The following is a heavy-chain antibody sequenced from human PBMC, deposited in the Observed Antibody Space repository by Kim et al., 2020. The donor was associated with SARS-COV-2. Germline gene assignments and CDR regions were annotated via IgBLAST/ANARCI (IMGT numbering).Heavy chain of an antibody. CDR2: IYYSGST. Sequence: SETLSLTCTVSGGSISSGGYYWSWIRQHPGKGLEWIGYIYYSGSTYYNPSLKSRVTISVDTSKNQFSLKLSSVTAADTAVYYCARSPGAAGTPWDYWGQGTLVTVSS. D-gene: IGHD6-13*01. V-gene: IGHV4-31*03. CDR3: ARSPGAAGTPWDY. CDR1: GGSISSGGYY. J-gene: IGHJ4*02.